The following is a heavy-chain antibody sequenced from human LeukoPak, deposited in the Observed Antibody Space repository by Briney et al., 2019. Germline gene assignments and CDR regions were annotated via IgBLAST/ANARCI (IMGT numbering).Heavy chain of an antibody. J-gene: IGHJ4*02. CDR2: ISSSSSYI. V-gene: IGHV3-21*01. CDR3: ARRVGAAFDY. D-gene: IGHD1-26*01. Sequence: GSLRLSCAASGFTFSSYSMNWVRQAPGKGLEWVSSISSSSSYIYYADSMKGRFTISRDNAKNSLYLQMNSLRAEDTAVCYCARRVGAAFDYWGQGTLVTVSS. CDR1: GFTFSSYS.